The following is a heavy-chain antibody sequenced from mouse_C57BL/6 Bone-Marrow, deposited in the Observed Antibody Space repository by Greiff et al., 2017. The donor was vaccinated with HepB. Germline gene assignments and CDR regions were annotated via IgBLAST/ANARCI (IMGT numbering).Heavy chain of an antibody. CDR1: GFNIKDDY. J-gene: IGHJ1*03. V-gene: IGHV14-4*01. CDR2: IDPENGDT. D-gene: IGHD1-1*01. CDR3: TITTVVAHWYFDV. Sequence: EVQLQQSGAELVRPGASVKLSCTASGFNIKDDYMHWVKQRPEKGLEWIGWIDPENGDTEYASKIQGKATITADTSSKTAYLQLSSLTSEDTAVYYCTITTVVAHWYFDVWGTGTTVTVSS.